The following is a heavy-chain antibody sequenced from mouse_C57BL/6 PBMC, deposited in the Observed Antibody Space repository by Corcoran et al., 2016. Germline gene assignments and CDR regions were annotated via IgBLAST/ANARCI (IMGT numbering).Heavy chain of an antibody. CDR2: INTYSGVP. CDR3: ARWDTTVVAGDY. J-gene: IGHJ2*01. CDR1: GYTFTTYG. Sequence: QIQLVQSGPELKKPGETVKISCKASGYTFTTYGLSWVKQAPGKGLKWMGWINTYSGVPTYADDFKGRFAFSLETSASTAYLQINNLKNEDTATYFCARWDTTVVAGDYWGQGTTLTVS. D-gene: IGHD1-1*01. V-gene: IGHV9-3*01.